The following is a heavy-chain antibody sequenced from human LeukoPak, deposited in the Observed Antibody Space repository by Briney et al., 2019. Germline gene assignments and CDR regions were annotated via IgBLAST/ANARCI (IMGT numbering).Heavy chain of an antibody. CDR3: TTDMKKVVVGAIHD. CDR2: IKSKTDDGTT. V-gene: IGHV3-15*01. CDR1: GFTFSNAW. D-gene: IGHD1-26*01. J-gene: IGHJ4*02. Sequence: GGSLRLSCAASGFTFSNAWMTWVRQAPGKGLEWVGRIKSKTDDGTTDYAAPVKGRFTISRDDSENTLYLQMNSLKTEDSAVYFCTTDMKKVVVGAIHDWGQGTLVTVSS.